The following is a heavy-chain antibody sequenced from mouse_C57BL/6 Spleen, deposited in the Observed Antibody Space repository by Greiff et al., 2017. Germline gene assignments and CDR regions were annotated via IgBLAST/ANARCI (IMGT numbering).Heavy chain of an antibody. Sequence: EVQLQESGGGLVQPGGSLKLSCAASGFTFSDYYMYWVRQTPEKRLEWVAYISNGGGSTYYPDTVKGRFTISRDNAKNTLYLQMSRLKSEDTAMYYCARHGDDYDAVDYWGQGTTLTVSS. D-gene: IGHD2-4*01. V-gene: IGHV5-12*01. J-gene: IGHJ2*01. CDR3: ARHGDDYDAVDY. CDR1: GFTFSDYY. CDR2: ISNGGGST.